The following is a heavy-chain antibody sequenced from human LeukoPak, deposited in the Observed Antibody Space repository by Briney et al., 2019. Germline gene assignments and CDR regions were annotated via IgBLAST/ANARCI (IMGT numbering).Heavy chain of an antibody. V-gene: IGHV3-7*01. CDR2: IKPDGSET. CDR3: ARDGYSYASDY. J-gene: IGHJ4*02. CDR1: GVTVGNNY. D-gene: IGHD2-2*01. Sequence: PGGSLRLSCAASGVTVGNNYMTWVRQAPGKGLEWVAHIKPDGSETYYVDSVKGRFTISRDNAKNSLYLQMSSLRAEDTAVYYCARDGYSYASDYWGLGALVTVSA.